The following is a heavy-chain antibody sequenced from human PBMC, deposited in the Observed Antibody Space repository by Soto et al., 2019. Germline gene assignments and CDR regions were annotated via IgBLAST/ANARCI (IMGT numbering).Heavy chain of an antibody. CDR1: GYTFTSYG. CDR3: ARVAPIVVVPAAISRYFDL. CDR2: ISAYNGNT. V-gene: IGHV1-18*01. J-gene: IGHJ2*01. D-gene: IGHD2-2*01. Sequence: ASVKVSCKASGYTFTSYGISWVRQAPGQRLEWMGWISAYNGNTNYAQKLQGRVTMTTDTSTSTAYMELRSLRSDDTAVYYCARVAPIVVVPAAISRYFDLWGRGTLVTVSS.